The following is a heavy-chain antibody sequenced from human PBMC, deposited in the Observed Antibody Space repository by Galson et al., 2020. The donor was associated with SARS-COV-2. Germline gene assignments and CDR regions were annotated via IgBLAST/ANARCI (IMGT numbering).Heavy chain of an antibody. V-gene: IGHV3-33*01. CDR3: ATTYSGYAPFDY. D-gene: IGHD5-12*01. CDR2: IWYDGSNK. CDR1: GFTFSSYG. J-gene: IGHJ4*02. Sequence: AGSLRLSCAASGFTFSSYGMHWVRQAPGKGLEWVAVIWYDGSNKYYADSVKGRFTISRDNSKNTLYLQMNSLRAEDTAVYYCATTYSGYAPFDYWGQGTLVTVSS.